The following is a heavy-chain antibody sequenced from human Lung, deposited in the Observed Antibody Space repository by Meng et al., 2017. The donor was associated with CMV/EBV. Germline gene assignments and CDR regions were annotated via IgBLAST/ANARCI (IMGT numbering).Heavy chain of an antibody. J-gene: IGHJ2*01. CDR1: GFTLRASA. D-gene: IGHD2-8*01. V-gene: IGHV3-73*01. CDR2: IRTNAKNYAT. Sequence: GGSLRLSCEASGFTLRASAVHWVRQAAGKGLEWVGRIRTNAKNYATAYTESVKGRFTLSRDDSKNTAYLLMNSLKIEDTAVYYCTKPNGAVLDLWGRGTLVTVSS. CDR3: TKPNGAVLDL.